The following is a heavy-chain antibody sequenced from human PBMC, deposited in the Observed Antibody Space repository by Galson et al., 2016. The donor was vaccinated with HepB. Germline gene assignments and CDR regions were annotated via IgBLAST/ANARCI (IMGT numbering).Heavy chain of an antibody. CDR3: AREFCIGSSCYSAFDI. D-gene: IGHD3-3*01. Sequence: TLSLTCTVSGSSLSSGRYFWNWIRQHPGKGLEWIGYISDSATSSYNPSPMRLLAMSLDTSENQFSLHLSSVTAADTAVYYCAREFCIGSSCYSAFDIWGQGTMVTVSS. CDR1: GSSLSSGRYF. J-gene: IGHJ3*02. CDR2: ISDSATS. V-gene: IGHV4-31*01.